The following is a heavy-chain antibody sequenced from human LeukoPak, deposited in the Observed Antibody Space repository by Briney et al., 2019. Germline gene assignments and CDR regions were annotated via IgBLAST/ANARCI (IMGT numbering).Heavy chain of an antibody. J-gene: IGHJ5*02. D-gene: IGHD2-2*02. CDR3: ARAGVPTTIHSRRPGWFDL. CDR2: IIPILNVA. V-gene: IGHV1-69*04. CDR1: GGTFGYDG. Sequence: SVKVSFKTSGGTFGYDGFSWVRQAPGQGLEWMGTIIPILNVANYAQKFQGRVTITADKSTNTAYMELSSLRSGDTALYYCARAGVPTTIHSRRPGWFDLWGQGTLVTVSS.